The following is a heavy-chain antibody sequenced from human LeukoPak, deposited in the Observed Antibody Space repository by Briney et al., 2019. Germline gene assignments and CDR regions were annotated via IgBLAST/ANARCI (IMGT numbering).Heavy chain of an antibody. CDR1: GFTCSSYA. J-gene: IGHJ4*02. V-gene: IGHV3-23*01. CDR3: AKDGSSSLHFDY. Sequence: PGVSLRLSGAVSGFTCSSYAMSWVRQAPGKGLECVSDISGSGTGTYYADAVKGRFTISRDNFKNRLYLQMNSLRAEDTAVYYCAKDGSSSLHFDYWGQGTLVTVSS. D-gene: IGHD6-13*01. CDR2: ISGSGTGT.